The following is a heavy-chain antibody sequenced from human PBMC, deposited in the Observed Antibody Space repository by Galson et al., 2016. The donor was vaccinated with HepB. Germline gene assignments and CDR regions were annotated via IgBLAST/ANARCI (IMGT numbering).Heavy chain of an antibody. CDR2: IDPSDSYT. CDR3: ARSTNQRFGMDV. V-gene: IGHV5-10-1*01. Sequence: QSGAEVKKPGESQRISCKGSGYPFTRYWIGWVRQMPGKGLDWLGRIDPSDSYTKYSPSFQGHITISVDKSISTAYLQWSSLKASDTAMYYCARSTNQRFGMDVWGQGTPVTVSS. CDR1: GYPFTRYW. D-gene: IGHD1-14*01. J-gene: IGHJ6*02.